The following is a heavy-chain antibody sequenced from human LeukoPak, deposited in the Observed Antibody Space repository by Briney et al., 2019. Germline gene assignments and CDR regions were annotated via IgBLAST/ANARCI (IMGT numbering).Heavy chain of an antibody. CDR1: GGTFSSYA. Sequence: SVKVSCKASGGTFSSYAISWVRQAPGQGLEWMGGIIPIFGTANYAQKFQGRVTITTDESTSTAYMELSSLRSEDTAAYYCARSERPAAISDAFDIWGQGTMVTVSS. J-gene: IGHJ3*02. D-gene: IGHD2-2*01. CDR2: IIPIFGTA. V-gene: IGHV1-69*05. CDR3: ARSERPAAISDAFDI.